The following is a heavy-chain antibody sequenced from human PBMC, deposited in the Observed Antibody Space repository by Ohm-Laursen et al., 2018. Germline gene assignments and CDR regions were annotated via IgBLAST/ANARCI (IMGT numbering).Heavy chain of an antibody. CDR1: GFTFSSYA. J-gene: IGHJ3*02. V-gene: IGHV3-23*01. D-gene: IGHD4-17*01. Sequence: SLRLSCAASGFTFSSYAMSWVRQAPGKGLEWVSAISGSGGSTYYADSVKGRFTISRDNAKNSLYLQMNSLRAEDTAVYYCARNMTTVHAFDIWGQGTMVTVSS. CDR3: ARNMTTVHAFDI. CDR2: ISGSGGST.